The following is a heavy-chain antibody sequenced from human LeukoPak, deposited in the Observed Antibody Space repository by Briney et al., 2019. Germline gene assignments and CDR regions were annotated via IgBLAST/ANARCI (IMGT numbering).Heavy chain of an antibody. J-gene: IGHJ4*02. D-gene: IGHD3-10*01. CDR2: IYSGGST. CDR3: AKDIGSYYDY. Sequence: GGSLRLSCAASGFTVSRNYMNWVRQAPGKGLEWVSVIYSGGSTYYADSVKGRFTISRDNSKNTLYLEMNSLRAEDTAVYYCAKDIGSYYDYWGQGILVTVSS. CDR1: GFTVSRNY. V-gene: IGHV3-53*05.